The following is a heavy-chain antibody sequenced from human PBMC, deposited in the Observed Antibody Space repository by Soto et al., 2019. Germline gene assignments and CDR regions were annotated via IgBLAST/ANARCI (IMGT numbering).Heavy chain of an antibody. D-gene: IGHD3-16*02. CDR2: IYPGDSDT. V-gene: IGHV5-51*01. J-gene: IGHJ4*02. CDR3: ARQSYDYVWGSYRRIHFDY. Sequence: PGESLKISCKGSGYSFTSYWIGWVRQMPGKGLEWMGIIYPGDSDTRYSPSFQGQVTISADKSISTAYLQWSSLKASDTAMYYCARQSYDYVWGSYRRIHFDYWGQGTLVTVSS. CDR1: GYSFTSYW.